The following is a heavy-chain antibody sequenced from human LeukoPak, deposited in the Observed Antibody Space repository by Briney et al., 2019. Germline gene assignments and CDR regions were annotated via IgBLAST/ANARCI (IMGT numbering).Heavy chain of an antibody. Sequence: ASVKVSCKASGYTFTGYYMQWVRQAPGQGLEWMGWINPNSGGTNYAQKFQGRVTMTRDTSISTAYMELSRLRSDDTAVYYCARGTYLLFELLILFHYWGQGTLVTVSS. CDR3: ARGTYLLFELLILFHY. J-gene: IGHJ4*02. CDR1: GYTFTGYY. D-gene: IGHD3/OR15-3a*01. CDR2: INPNSGGT. V-gene: IGHV1-2*02.